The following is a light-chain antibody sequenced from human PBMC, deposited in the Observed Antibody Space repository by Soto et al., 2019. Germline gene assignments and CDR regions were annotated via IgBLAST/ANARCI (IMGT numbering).Light chain of an antibody. CDR3: QQYNTYPLT. V-gene: IGKV1-5*03. CDR2: KAS. Sequence: DIQMTQSPSTLSASVGDRVTITCRASQSISNWLAWYQQKPGKAPNLLIYKASSLESGVPSRFSGSGSGTEFTLTISSLQTDDVATYYCQQYNTYPLTLGGGTKVEIK. J-gene: IGKJ4*01. CDR1: QSISNW.